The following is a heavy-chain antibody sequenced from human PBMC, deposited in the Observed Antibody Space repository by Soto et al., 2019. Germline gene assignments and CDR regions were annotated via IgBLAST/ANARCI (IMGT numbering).Heavy chain of an antibody. J-gene: IGHJ4*02. CDR1: GGSISSGGYS. CDR2: IYHSGST. Sequence: SETLSLTCAVSGGSISSGGYSWSWIRQPPGKGLEWIGYIYHSGSTYYNPSLKSRVTISVDRSKNQFSLKLSSVTAADTAVYYCARGHPFGRWGQGTLVTVSS. V-gene: IGHV4-30-2*01. D-gene: IGHD3-3*01. CDR3: ARGHPFGR.